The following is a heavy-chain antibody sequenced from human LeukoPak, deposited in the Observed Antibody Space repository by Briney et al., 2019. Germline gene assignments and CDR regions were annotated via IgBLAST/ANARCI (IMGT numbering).Heavy chain of an antibody. J-gene: IGHJ4*02. CDR3: ARAIADYDFWSGYHFDY. CDR1: GYIFTGYY. Sequence: ASVKVSCKASGYIFTGYYMHWVRQAPGQGLEWMGWINPNSGGTNYAQKFQGRVTMTRDTSISTAYMELSRLRSDDTAVYYCARAIADYDFWSGYHFDYWGQGTLVTVSS. D-gene: IGHD3-3*01. CDR2: INPNSGGT. V-gene: IGHV1-2*02.